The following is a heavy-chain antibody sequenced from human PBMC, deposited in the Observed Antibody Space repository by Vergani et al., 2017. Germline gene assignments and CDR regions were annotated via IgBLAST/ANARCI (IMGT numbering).Heavy chain of an antibody. CDR1: GGSIRSHY. CDR3: ARSRAAPPDIYLFDY. J-gene: IGHJ4*02. CDR2: NYYTGST. D-gene: IGHD1-14*01. V-gene: IGHV4-59*11. Sequence: QEQLQESGPGLVKPSETLSLTCTVSGGSIRSHYWSWIRQPPGKGLEWIGYNYYTGSTKYNPSLKSRVTMSVDTSKNQFSLNLSSVTAADTAMYYCARSRAAPPDIYLFDYWGQGTLVTVSS.